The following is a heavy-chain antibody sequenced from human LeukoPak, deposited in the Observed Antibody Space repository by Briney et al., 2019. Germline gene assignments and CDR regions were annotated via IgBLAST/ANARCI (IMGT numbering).Heavy chain of an antibody. V-gene: IGHV4-30-2*01. CDR3: ARAYSSSNWFDP. J-gene: IGHJ5*02. CDR2: IYHSGST. D-gene: IGHD6-6*01. Sequence: SQTLSLTCTVSGGSISSGGYYWSWIRQPPGKGPEWIGYIYHSGSTYYNPSLKSRVTISVDRSKNQFSLKLSSVTAADTAVYYCARAYSSSNWFDPWGQGTLVTVSS. CDR1: GGSISSGGYY.